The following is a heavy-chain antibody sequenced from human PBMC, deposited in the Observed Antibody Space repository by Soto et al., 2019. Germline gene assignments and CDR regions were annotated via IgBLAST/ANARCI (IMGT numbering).Heavy chain of an antibody. CDR2: ISGLDGKT. D-gene: IGHD2-21*01. CDR3: ARDSSPVAYSFDY. Sequence: GASVNVSCKSSVYTFHNHGISGVGQAPGRGVEWLGSISGLDGKTKYAHTLQGRVTITADTSKSTAYLELSSLRSDDTAVYYCARDSSPVAYSFDYWGQGTKVTVSS. CDR1: VYTFHNHG. J-gene: IGHJ4*02. V-gene: IGHV1-18*04.